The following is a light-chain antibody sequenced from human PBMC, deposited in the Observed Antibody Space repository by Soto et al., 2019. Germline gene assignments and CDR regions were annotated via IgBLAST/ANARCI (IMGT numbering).Light chain of an antibody. Sequence: QSVLTQPASVSGSPGQSITISCTGTSSDIGSYNLVSWYQQHPGIAPKFMIYEGSKRPSGVSNRFSGSKSGNTASLTLSGLKAEHEDDYSCCSYAGGSHWVFGGGPKQTV. CDR3: CSYAGGSHWV. CDR1: SSDIGSYNL. J-gene: IGLJ3*02. V-gene: IGLV2-23*01. CDR2: EGS.